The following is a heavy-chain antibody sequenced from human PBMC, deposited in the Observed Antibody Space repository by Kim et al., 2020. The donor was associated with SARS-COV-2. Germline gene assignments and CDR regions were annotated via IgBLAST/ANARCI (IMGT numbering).Heavy chain of an antibody. J-gene: IGHJ5*02. CDR1: GGSFSGYY. CDR2: INHSGST. CDR3: ARKDESRRFDP. V-gene: IGHV4-34*01. Sequence: SETLSLTCAVYGGSFSGYYWSWIRQPPGKGLEWIGEINHSGSTNYNPSLKSRVTISVDTSKNQFSLKLSSVTAADTAVYYCARKDESRRFDPWGQGTLVTVSS.